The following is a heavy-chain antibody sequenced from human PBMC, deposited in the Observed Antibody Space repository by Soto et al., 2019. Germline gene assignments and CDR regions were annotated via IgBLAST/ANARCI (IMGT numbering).Heavy chain of an antibody. Sequence: SETLSLTCAVSGGSISGGVYSWSWIRQPPGKGLEWIGYIYHSGSTYYNPSLKSRVTISADTSKNQFSLKLSSVTAADTAVYYCARGLYYYDSSGYYFEGNWFDPWGQGTLVTVSS. CDR2: IYHSGST. CDR1: GGSISGGVYS. J-gene: IGHJ5*02. D-gene: IGHD3-22*01. V-gene: IGHV4-30-2*01. CDR3: ARGLYYYDSSGYYFEGNWFDP.